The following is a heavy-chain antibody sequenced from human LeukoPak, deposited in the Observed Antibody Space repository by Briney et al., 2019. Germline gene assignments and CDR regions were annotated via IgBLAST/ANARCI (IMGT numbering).Heavy chain of an antibody. D-gene: IGHD1-7*01. CDR2: IYYSGSI. CDR1: GGSITSSTSH. Sequence: PSETLSLTCTVSGGSITSSTSHWGWIHQPPGKGLEWIGSIYYSGSINYNPSLKSRVTISVDTSKNQFSLKLSSVTAADTAVYYCARGNWNYGYWGQGTLVTVSS. CDR3: ARGNWNYGY. V-gene: IGHV4-39*07. J-gene: IGHJ4*02.